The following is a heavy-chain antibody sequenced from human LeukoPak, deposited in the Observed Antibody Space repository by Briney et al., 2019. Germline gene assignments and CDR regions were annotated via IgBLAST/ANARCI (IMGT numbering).Heavy chain of an antibody. CDR2: IIPIFGTA. CDR1: GYTLTELS. Sequence: ASVKVSCKVSGYTLTELSMHWVRQAPGQGLEWMGGIIPIFGTANYAQKFQGRVTITADESTSTAYMELSSLRSEDTAVYYCARRGSSGYYLDYWGQGTLVTVSS. J-gene: IGHJ4*02. CDR3: ARRGSSGYYLDY. D-gene: IGHD3-22*01. V-gene: IGHV1-69*13.